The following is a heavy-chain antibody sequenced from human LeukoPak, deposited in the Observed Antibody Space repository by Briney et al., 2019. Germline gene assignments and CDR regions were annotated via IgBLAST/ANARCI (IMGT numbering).Heavy chain of an antibody. J-gene: IGHJ4*02. V-gene: IGHV5-51*01. CDR1: GYSFTSYW. D-gene: IGHD1-7*01. CDR2: IYPGDSDT. CDR3: ARTGNTLHLFFDY. Sequence: HGESLKISCKGSGYSFTSYWIGWVRQMPGKGLEWVGIIYPGDSDTRYSPSFQGQVTISADKSISTAYLQWSSLKASDTAMYYCARTGNTLHLFFDYWGQGTLVTVSS.